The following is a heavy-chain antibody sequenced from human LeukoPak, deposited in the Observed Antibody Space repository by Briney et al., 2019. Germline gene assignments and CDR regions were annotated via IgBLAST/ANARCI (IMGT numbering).Heavy chain of an antibody. CDR3: ARHPSGYYAGWFDP. D-gene: IGHD3-22*01. CDR2: IKQDGSEK. Sequence: GGSLRLSCAASGFTFSSYWMSWVRQAPGKGLEWVANIKQDGSEKYYVDSVKGRFTISRDNAKNSLYLQMNSPRAEDTAVYYCARHPSGYYAGWFDPWGQATLVTVS. V-gene: IGHV3-7*01. CDR1: GFTFSSYW. J-gene: IGHJ5*02.